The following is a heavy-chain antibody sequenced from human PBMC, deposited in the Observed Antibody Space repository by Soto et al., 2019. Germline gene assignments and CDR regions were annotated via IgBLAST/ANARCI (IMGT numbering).Heavy chain of an antibody. D-gene: IGHD6-19*01. CDR2: ISGDTATT. CDR1: GFSFSEYS. CDR3: AKPLQQWLLQGSGVDV. Sequence: VGSLRLSCAASGFSFSEYSMTWVRQAPGKGLQWVSAISGDTATTHYADSVKGRFTISRDNSRYTLYLQMNSLRVEDTAIYDCAKPLQQWLLQGSGVDVWGQGTTVTVSS. V-gene: IGHV3-23*01. J-gene: IGHJ6*02.